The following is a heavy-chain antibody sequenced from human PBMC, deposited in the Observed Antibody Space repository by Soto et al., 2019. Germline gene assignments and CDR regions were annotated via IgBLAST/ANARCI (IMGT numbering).Heavy chain of an antibody. CDR2: INSDGSGT. Sequence: GGSLGLSCAASGFTFSSYWMHWVRQAPGKGLAWVSRINSDGSGTNYADSVKGRFTISRDNAKNTLYLQMNSLRAEDTAVYYCVRARLLGYSHGPVWGQGTLVTVSS. V-gene: IGHV3-74*01. CDR1: GFTFSSYW. D-gene: IGHD5-18*01. CDR3: VRARLLGYSHGPV. J-gene: IGHJ4*02.